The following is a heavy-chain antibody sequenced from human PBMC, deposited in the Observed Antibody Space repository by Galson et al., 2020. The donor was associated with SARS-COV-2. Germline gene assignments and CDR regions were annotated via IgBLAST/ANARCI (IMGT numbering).Heavy chain of an antibody. D-gene: IGHD1-26*01. CDR1: GFTFSIYG. Sequence: GESLKISCAASGFTFSIYGMHWVRQAPGKGLEWVSVISHDGNNNVYADSVKGRFTFSRDNSKNTLYLQMNSLRPEDMAVYYCVRDGAGASLTFDRWGQGTLVIVSS. V-gene: IGHV3-30*03. J-gene: IGHJ5*02. CDR3: VRDGAGASLTFDR. CDR2: ISHDGNNN.